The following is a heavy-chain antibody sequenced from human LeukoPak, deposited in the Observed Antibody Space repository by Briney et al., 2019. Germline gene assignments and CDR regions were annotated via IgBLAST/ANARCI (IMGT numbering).Heavy chain of an antibody. CDR3: ASPPADYYDSRDYFDY. CDR2: IIPILGIA. Sequence: GASVKVSCKASGGTFSSYVISWVRQAPGQGLEWMGRIIPILGIANYAQKFQGRVTITADKSTSTAYMELSSLRSEDTDVYYCASPPADYYDSRDYFDYWGQGTLVTVSS. V-gene: IGHV1-69*04. J-gene: IGHJ4*02. CDR1: GGTFSSYV. D-gene: IGHD3-22*01.